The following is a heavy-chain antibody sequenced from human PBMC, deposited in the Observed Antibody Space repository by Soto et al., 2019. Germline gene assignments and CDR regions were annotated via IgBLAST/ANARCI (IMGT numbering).Heavy chain of an antibody. J-gene: IGHJ4*02. CDR2: ISSSSSYI. D-gene: IGHD7-27*01. Sequence: EVQLVESGGGLVKPGGSLRLSCAASGFTFSSHNMNWVRQAPGKGLEWVSSISSSSSYIYYADSVKGRFTISRDNAKNSLYLQMNSLRAEDTAVYYCARAPWGPYYVDYWGQGTLVTVSS. CDR1: GFTFSSHN. V-gene: IGHV3-21*01. CDR3: ARAPWGPYYVDY.